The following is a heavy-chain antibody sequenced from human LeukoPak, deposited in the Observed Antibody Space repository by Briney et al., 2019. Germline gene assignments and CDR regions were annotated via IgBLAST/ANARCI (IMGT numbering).Heavy chain of an antibody. CDR3: ARVPYYYDSSGPIGNRIDY. V-gene: IGHV1-18*01. D-gene: IGHD3-22*01. CDR2: ISAYNGNT. Sequence: GASVKVSCKASGYTFTSYGISWVRQAPGQGLEWMGWISAYNGNTNYAQKLQGRVTMTTDTSTSTAYMELRSLRSDGTAVYYCARVPYYYDSSGPIGNRIDYWGQGTLVTVSS. CDR1: GYTFTSYG. J-gene: IGHJ4*02.